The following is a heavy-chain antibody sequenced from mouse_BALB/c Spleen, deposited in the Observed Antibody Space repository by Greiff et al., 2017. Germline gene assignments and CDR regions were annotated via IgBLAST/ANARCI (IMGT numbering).Heavy chain of an antibody. V-gene: IGHV2-6-7*01. Sequence: QVQLKQSGPGLVAPSQSLSITCTVSGFSLTGYGVNWVRQPPGKGLEWLGMIWGDGSTDYNSALKSRLSISKDNSKSQVFLKMNSLQTDDTARYYCARENRLYAMDYWGQGTSVTVSS. D-gene: IGHD2-14*01. J-gene: IGHJ4*01. CDR1: GFSLTGYG. CDR3: ARENRLYAMDY. CDR2: IWGDGST.